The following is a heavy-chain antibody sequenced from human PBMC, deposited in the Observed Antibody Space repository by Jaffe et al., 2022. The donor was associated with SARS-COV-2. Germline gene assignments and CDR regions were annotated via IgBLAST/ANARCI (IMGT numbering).Heavy chain of an antibody. CDR3: ARRGSTVGWFGP. V-gene: IGHV5-51*01. D-gene: IGHD6-13*01. CDR1: GYSFTTHW. J-gene: IGHJ5*02. Sequence: EEQLVQSGAEVKKPGESLKISCQGSGYSFTTHWIGWVRQTPGKGLEWMGNIYPGDSDTRYSPSFRGQVTISADKSINTAYLQWSSLKASDSGIYYCARRGSTVGWFGPWGQGTLVTVS. CDR2: IYPGDSDT.